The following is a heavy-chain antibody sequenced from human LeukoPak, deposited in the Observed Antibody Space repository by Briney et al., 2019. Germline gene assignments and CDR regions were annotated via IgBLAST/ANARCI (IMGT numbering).Heavy chain of an antibody. Sequence: GGSLRLSCAASGFTFSSFGLHWVRQAPGKGLEWAALIRSDGSSKNYADSVKGRFTISRDTSKNSVHLQMNNLRAEDTAVYYCAKWSGDYPSYYLDYWGQGTLVTVSS. CDR3: AKWSGDYPSYYLDY. V-gene: IGHV3-30*02. CDR2: IRSDGSSK. CDR1: GFTFSSFG. D-gene: IGHD4-17*01. J-gene: IGHJ4*02.